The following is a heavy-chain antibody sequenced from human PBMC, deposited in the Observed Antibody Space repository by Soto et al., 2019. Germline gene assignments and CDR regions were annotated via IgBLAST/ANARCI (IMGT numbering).Heavy chain of an antibody. Sequence: GGSLRLSCAASGFTVSSNYMSWVRQAPGKGLEWVSLIFSGGTTSYADSVKGRFTISRDNSKNTLYLQMNSLRAEDTALYYCARDRSRGLVAFDIWGQGTMVTVSS. CDR3: ARDRSRGLVAFDI. J-gene: IGHJ3*02. V-gene: IGHV3-53*01. D-gene: IGHD2-8*02. CDR2: IFSGGTT. CDR1: GFTVSSNY.